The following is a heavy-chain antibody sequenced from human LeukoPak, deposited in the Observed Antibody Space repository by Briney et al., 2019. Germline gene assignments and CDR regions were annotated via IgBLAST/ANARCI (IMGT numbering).Heavy chain of an antibody. J-gene: IGHJ4*02. V-gene: IGHV3-30*18. CDR2: ISYDGSNK. Sequence: GRSLRLSCAASGFTFSSYGMHWVRQAPGKGLEWVAVISYDGSNKYYADSVKGRFTISRDNSKNTLYLQMNSLRAEDMAVYYCAKGELPFDYWGQGTLVTVSS. CDR1: GFTFSSYG. CDR3: AKGELPFDY. D-gene: IGHD1-26*01.